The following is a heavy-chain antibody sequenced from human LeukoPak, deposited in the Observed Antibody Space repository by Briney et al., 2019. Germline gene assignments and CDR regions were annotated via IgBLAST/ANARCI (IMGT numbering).Heavy chain of an antibody. Sequence: PGGSLRLSCAASGFTFSGSAMSWVRQAPGKGLEWVANIKQDGSEKYYVDSVKGRFTISRDNAKNSLYLQMNSLRAEDTAVYYCARPMVRGVIITNWGQGTLVTVSS. CDR2: IKQDGSEK. CDR1: GFTFSGSA. D-gene: IGHD3-10*01. CDR3: ARPMVRGVIITN. J-gene: IGHJ4*02. V-gene: IGHV3-7*04.